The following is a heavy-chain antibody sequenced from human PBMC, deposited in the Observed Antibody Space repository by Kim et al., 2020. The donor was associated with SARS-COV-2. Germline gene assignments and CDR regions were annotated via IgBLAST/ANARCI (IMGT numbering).Heavy chain of an antibody. CDR1: GGSISSYY. CDR2: IYYSGST. V-gene: IGHV4-59*13. Sequence: SETLSLTCTVSGGSISSYYWSWIRQPPGKGLEWIGYIYYSGSTHYKPSLKSRVTISVDTAKNQFSLKLSSVTAADTAVYYCARGTYYYGSGSYWVYFDYWGQGTLVTVSS. J-gene: IGHJ4*02. CDR3: ARGTYYYGSGSYWVYFDY. D-gene: IGHD3-10*01.